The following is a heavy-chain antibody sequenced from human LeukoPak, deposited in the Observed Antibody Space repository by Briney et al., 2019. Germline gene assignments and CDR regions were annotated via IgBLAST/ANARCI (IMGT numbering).Heavy chain of an antibody. Sequence: ASVKVSCKASGYTFTSYGISWVRQAPGQGLEWMGWIGPNTGNPTYAQGFTGRFVFSLDTSVSTTYLQISSLKAEDTAVYYCARAYQRLGGLSFPDQWGQGTLVSVSS. CDR2: IGPNTGNP. CDR1: GYTFTSYG. CDR3: ARAYQRLGGLSFPDQ. J-gene: IGHJ5*02. D-gene: IGHD3-16*02. V-gene: IGHV7-4-1*02.